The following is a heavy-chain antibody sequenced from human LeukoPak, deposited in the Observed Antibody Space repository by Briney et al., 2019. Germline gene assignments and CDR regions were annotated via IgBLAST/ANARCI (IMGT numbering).Heavy chain of an antibody. CDR1: GFTFSSYS. CDR2: ISANGRST. CDR3: AEGKGGEAFDV. V-gene: IGHV3-23*01. J-gene: IGHJ3*01. Sequence: GGSLRLSCAASGFTFSSYSMNWVRQPPGKGLEWVSAISANGRSTYYSDSVKGRFTVSRDNSKNTLFLQMNSLRAEDTALYYCAEGKGGEAFDVWGQGTMVTVSS. D-gene: IGHD3-16*01.